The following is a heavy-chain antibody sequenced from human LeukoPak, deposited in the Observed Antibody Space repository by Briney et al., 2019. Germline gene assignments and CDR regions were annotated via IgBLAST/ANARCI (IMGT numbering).Heavy chain of an antibody. CDR2: FDPEDGET. Sequence: ASVKVSCKVSGYTLTELSMHWVRQAPGKGLEWMGGFDPEDGETIYAQKFQGRVTMTEDTSTDTAYMELSSLRSEDTAVYYCARDVRRSGYCSGGSCYSRLGYWGQGTLVTVSS. V-gene: IGHV1-24*01. D-gene: IGHD2-15*01. CDR3: ARDVRRSGYCSGGSCYSRLGY. CDR1: GYTLTELS. J-gene: IGHJ4*02.